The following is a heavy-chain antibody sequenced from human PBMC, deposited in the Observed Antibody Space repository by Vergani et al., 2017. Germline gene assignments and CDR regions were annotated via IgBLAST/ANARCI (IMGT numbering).Heavy chain of an antibody. CDR2: ISYDGSNK. V-gene: IGHV3-30*01. J-gene: IGHJ4*02. D-gene: IGHD6-19*01. CDR1: GFTFSSYA. CDR3: ARDRFSSGSSY. Sequence: VQLVESGGGVVQPGRSLRLSCAASGFTFSSYAMHWVRQAPGKGLEWVAVISYDGSNKYYADSVKGRFTISRDNSKNTLYLQMNSLRAEDTAVCYCARDRFSSGSSYWGQGTLVTVSS.